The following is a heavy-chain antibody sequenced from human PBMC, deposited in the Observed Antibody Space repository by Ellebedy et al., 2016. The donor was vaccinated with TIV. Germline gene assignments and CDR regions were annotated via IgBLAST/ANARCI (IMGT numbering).Heavy chain of an antibody. V-gene: IGHV3-7*03. Sequence: PGGSLRLSCAASGFTISSYWMSWVRQAPGRGLEWVANIKQDGSEKYYVDSVKGRFTISRDNAKNSLYLQMNSLRVEDTAVYYCARVGKNRNYKHGLDVWGQGTTVIVSS. CDR1: GFTISSYW. D-gene: IGHD1-7*01. CDR3: ARVGKNRNYKHGLDV. J-gene: IGHJ6*02. CDR2: IKQDGSEK.